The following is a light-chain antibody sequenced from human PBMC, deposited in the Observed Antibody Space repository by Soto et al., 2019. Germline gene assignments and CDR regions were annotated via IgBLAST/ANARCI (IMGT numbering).Light chain of an antibody. V-gene: IGLV2-14*01. CDR3: SSYTSSSTLYV. J-gene: IGLJ1*01. CDR1: ISDVGGYNY. Sequence: VLRPPRSVCGSTGQSSTISCTGTISDVGGYNYVSWYQQHPGKAPKLMIYEVSNRPSGVSNHFYGSKSGKPASLTISGLQAEDAADYYFSSYTSSSTLYVFGTGTKVT. CDR2: EVS.